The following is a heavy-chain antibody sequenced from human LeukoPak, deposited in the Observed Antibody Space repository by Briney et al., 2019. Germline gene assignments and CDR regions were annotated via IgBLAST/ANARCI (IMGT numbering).Heavy chain of an antibody. Sequence: SGGSLRFSCAASGFTFSSYSMNWVRQAPGKGLEWVSSISSSSSYIYYADSVKGRFTISRENAKNSLYLQMNSLRAGDTAVYYCARGVEGNYNWFDPWGQGTLVTVSS. D-gene: IGHD1-7*01. CDR1: GFTFSSYS. V-gene: IGHV3-21*01. CDR3: ARGVEGNYNWFDP. J-gene: IGHJ5*02. CDR2: ISSSSSYI.